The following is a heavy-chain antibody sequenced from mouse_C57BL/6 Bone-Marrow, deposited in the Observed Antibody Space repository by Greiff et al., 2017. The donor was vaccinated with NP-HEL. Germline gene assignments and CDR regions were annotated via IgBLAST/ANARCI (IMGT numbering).Heavy chain of an antibody. CDR2: IDLSDSYT. Sequence: QVQLQQPGAELVMPGASVKLSCKASGYTFTSYWMHWVKQRPGQGLEWIGEIDLSDSYTNYNQKFKGKSTLTVDKSSSTAYMQLSSLTSEDSAVYYCARPGSKYYFDYWGQGTTLTVSS. CDR3: ARPGSKYYFDY. V-gene: IGHV1-69*01. D-gene: IGHD2-5*01. J-gene: IGHJ2*01. CDR1: GYTFTSYW.